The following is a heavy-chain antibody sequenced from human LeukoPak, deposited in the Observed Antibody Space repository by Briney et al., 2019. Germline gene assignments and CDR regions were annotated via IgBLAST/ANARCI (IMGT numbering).Heavy chain of an antibody. J-gene: IGHJ3*02. CDR1: GYTFTGCY. D-gene: IGHD3-22*01. V-gene: IGHV1-2*02. CDR2: INPNSGGT. Sequence: ASVKVSCTASGYTFTGCYMHWVRQAPGQGLEWMGWINPNSGGTNYAQKFQGRVTMTRDTSISTAYMELSRLRSDDTAVYYCARVDWITMMVVVPGDGFFDIWGQGTMVTVSS. CDR3: ARVDWITMMVVVPGDGFFDI.